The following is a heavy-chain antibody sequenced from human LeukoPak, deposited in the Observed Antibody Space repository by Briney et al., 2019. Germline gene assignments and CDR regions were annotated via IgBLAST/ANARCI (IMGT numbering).Heavy chain of an antibody. V-gene: IGHV4-39*07. CDR1: GGSISSSSYY. J-gene: IGHJ4*02. Sequence: SETLSLTCTVSGGSISSSSYYWGWIRQPPGKGLEWIGEINHSGSTNYNPSLKSRVTISVDTSKNQFSLKLSSVTAADTAVYYCARDRSGSYPNWGQGTLVTVSS. CDR2: INHSGST. CDR3: ARDRSGSYPN. D-gene: IGHD1-26*01.